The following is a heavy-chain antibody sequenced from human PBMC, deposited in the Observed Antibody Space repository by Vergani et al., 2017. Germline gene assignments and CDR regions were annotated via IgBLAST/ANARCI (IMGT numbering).Heavy chain of an antibody. Sequence: QVQLVESGGGVVQPGRSLRLSCAASGFTFSSYGMHWVRQAPGKGLEWVAVIWYDGSNKYYADSVKGRFTISRDNSKNTLYLQMNSLRAEDPAVYYCARDMSLIDDFGVVISHYYYYYGMDVWGQGTTVTVSS. CDR2: IWYDGSNK. V-gene: IGHV3-33*01. J-gene: IGHJ6*02. D-gene: IGHD3-3*01. CDR1: GFTFSSYG. CDR3: ARDMSLIDDFGVVISHYYYYYGMDV.